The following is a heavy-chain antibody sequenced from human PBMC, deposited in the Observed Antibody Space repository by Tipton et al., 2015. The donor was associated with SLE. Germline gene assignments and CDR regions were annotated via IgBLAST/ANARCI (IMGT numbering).Heavy chain of an antibody. Sequence: TLSLTCSVSGGSISSSSYSWDWIRQPPGKGLEWIGSIYYIGNNYKTSLKSRVTISVDTSKMQFSLKLSSVTAADAAVYYCARRGAGRNYFYYGMDVWGQGTTVTVSS. J-gene: IGHJ6*02. CDR2: IYYIGN. V-gene: IGHV4-39*01. CDR3: ARRGAGRNYFYYGMDV. D-gene: IGHD6-19*01. CDR1: GGSISSSSYS.